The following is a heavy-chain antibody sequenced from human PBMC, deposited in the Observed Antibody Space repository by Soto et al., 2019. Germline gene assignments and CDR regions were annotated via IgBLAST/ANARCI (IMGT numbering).Heavy chain of an antibody. Sequence: ASVKVSCKASGYTFTSYGISWVRQAPGQGLEWMGWISAYNGNTNYAQKLQGRVTMTTDTSTSTAYMELRSLRSDDTAVYSFASDLIGSDVFRYFDAFDYWGQGTLVTVSS. J-gene: IGHJ4*02. V-gene: IGHV1-18*01. D-gene: IGHD3-9*01. CDR1: GYTFTSYG. CDR2: ISAYNGNT. CDR3: ASDLIGSDVFRYFDAFDY.